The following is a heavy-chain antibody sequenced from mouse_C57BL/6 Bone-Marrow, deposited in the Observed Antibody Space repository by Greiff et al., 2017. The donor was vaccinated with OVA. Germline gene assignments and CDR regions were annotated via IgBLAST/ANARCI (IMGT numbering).Heavy chain of an antibody. J-gene: IGHJ3*01. CDR2: INPYNGGT. V-gene: IGHV1-19*01. CDR3: ARWGLRLFAY. CDR1: GYTFTDYY. Sequence: DVQLQESGPVLVKPGASVKMSCKASGYTFTDYYMNWVKQSHGKSLEWIGVINPYNGGTSYNQKFKGKATLTVDKSSSTAYMELNSLTSEDSAVYYCARWGLRLFAYWGQGTLVTVSA. D-gene: IGHD2-4*01.